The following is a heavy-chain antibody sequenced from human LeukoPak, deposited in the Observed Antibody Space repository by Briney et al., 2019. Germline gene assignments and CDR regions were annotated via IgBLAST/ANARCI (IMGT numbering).Heavy chain of an antibody. CDR3: VRALMGTADH. CDR1: GFTFSRDW. J-gene: IGHJ4*02. D-gene: IGHD2-21*02. Sequence: GGSLRLSCAASGFTFSRDWTHWVRQAPGKGLVWVSRMNSDGSTTNYADSVKGRFTISRDNAKNTLYLQMNSLRAEDTAVYYCVRALMGTADHWGQGSLVTVSS. V-gene: IGHV3-74*01. CDR2: MNSDGSTT.